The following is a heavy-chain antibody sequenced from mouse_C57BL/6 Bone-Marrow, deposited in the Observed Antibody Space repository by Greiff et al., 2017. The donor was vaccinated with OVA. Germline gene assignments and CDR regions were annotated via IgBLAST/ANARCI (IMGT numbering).Heavy chain of an antibody. D-gene: IGHD1-1*01. V-gene: IGHV5-17*01. CDR2: ISSGSSTF. J-gene: IGHJ2*01. Sequence: EVKVVESGGGLVKPGGSLKLSCAASGFTFSDYGMHWVRQAPEKGLEWVAYISSGSSTFYYADTVKGRFTISRDNAKNTLFLQMTSLRSEDTAMYYCARNYGSPLDYWGQGTTLTVSS. CDR1: GFTFSDYG. CDR3: ARNYGSPLDY.